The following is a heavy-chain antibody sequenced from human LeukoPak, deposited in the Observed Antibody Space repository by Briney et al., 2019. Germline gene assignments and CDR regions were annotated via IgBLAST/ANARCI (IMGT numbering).Heavy chain of an antibody. CDR1: GFTVSSNS. J-gene: IGHJ4*02. Sequence: PGGSLRLSCTVSGFTVSSNSMSWVRQAPGKGLEWVAVISPDGTSKNYADSVKGRFTISRDNARNTLYVQMNSLRAEDTAVYYCAIRIAVPGGFDNWGQGTLVTVAS. V-gene: IGHV3-30*03. CDR3: AIRIAVPGGFDN. CDR2: ISPDGTSK. D-gene: IGHD6-19*01.